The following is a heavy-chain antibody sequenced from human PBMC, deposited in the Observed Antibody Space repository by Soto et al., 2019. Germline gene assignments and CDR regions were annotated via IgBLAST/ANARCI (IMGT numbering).Heavy chain of an antibody. Sequence: SETLSLTCTVSGGSISSSSYYWGWIRQPPGKGLEWIGSIYYSGSTYYNPPLKSRVTVSIDTSKNQFSLKLSSVTAADTAVYYCARWEYADVDLTHGYFDLWGRGSLVT. CDR3: ARWEYADVDLTHGYFDL. CDR2: IYYSGST. CDR1: GGSISSSSYY. D-gene: IGHD1-26*01. V-gene: IGHV4-39*01. J-gene: IGHJ2*01.